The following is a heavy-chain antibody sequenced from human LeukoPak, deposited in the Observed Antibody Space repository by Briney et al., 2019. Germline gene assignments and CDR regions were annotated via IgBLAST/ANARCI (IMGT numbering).Heavy chain of an antibody. V-gene: IGHV3-20*04. J-gene: IGHJ4*02. Sequence: GGSLRLSCAASGFTFDDYGMSWIRQGPGRGLEWVSGINWNGGSIGYADSVKGRFTISRDNAKNSLFLQMNSLRAEDTALYYCARGYCSGGSCWYFDHWGQGTPVTVSS. CDR1: GFTFDDYG. D-gene: IGHD2-15*01. CDR3: ARGYCSGGSCWYFDH. CDR2: INWNGGSI.